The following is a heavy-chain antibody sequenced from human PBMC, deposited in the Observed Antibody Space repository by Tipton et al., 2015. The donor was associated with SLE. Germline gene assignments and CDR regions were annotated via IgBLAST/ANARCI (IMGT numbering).Heavy chain of an antibody. CDR3: ARDLLGGIQGSFQH. V-gene: IGHV3-33*01. Sequence: SLRLSCAASGFTFSSYGMHWVRQAPGKGLEWVAVIWYDGSNKYYADSVKGRFTISRDNSKNTLYLQMNSLRAEDTAVYYCARDLLGGIQGSFQHWGQGTLVTVSS. CDR1: GFTFSSYG. CDR2: IWYDGSNK. D-gene: IGHD2-15*01. J-gene: IGHJ1*01.